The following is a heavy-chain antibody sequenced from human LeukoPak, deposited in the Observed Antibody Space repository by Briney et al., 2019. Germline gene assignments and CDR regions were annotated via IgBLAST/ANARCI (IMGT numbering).Heavy chain of an antibody. CDR2: IYSGGSA. D-gene: IGHD4-23*01. Sequence: PSETLSLTCIVSGGSISSSRYYWGWIRQPPGKGLEWIGSIYSGGSAYYSPSLKSRVTISVDTSKNQFSLKVSSVTAADTAVYYCARDPTVASPEAFDIWGQGTMVTVSS. CDR1: GGSISSSRYY. J-gene: IGHJ3*02. CDR3: ARDPTVASPEAFDI. V-gene: IGHV4-39*07.